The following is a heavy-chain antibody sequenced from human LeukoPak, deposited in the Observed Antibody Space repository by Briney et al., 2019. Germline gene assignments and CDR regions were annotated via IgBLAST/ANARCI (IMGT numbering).Heavy chain of an antibody. V-gene: IGHV4-34*01. D-gene: IGHD2-2*01. CDR1: GGSSSGYY. J-gene: IGHJ4*02. Sequence: SETLSLTCAVYGGSSSGYYWSWIRQPPGKGLEWIGEINHSGSTNYNPSLKSRVTISVDTSKNQFSLKLSSVTAADTAVYYCARGGEDIVVVPAAMPLYFDYWGQGTLVTVSS. CDR2: INHSGST. CDR3: ARGGEDIVVVPAAMPLYFDY.